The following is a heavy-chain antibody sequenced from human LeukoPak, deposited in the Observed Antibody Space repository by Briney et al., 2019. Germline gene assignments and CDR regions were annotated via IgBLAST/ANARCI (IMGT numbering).Heavy chain of an antibody. D-gene: IGHD5-18*01. V-gene: IGHV3-30*02. J-gene: IGHJ4*02. CDR3: ARVQVDTAMVTQTGAFDY. CDR1: GFGFSGYG. Sequence: GGSLRLSCAASGFGFSGYGMHWVRQTPGKGLEWVAFIRYDGSTKDYADSVRGRFTISRDNSKNTLYLQMNSLRDEDTAVYYCARVQVDTAMVTQTGAFDYWGQGTLVTVSP. CDR2: IRYDGSTK.